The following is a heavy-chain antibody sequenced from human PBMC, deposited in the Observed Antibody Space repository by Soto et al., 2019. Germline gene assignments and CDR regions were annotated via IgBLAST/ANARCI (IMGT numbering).Heavy chain of an antibody. CDR1: GFTFSSYG. D-gene: IGHD2-15*01. CDR3: ARDGYCSGGSCYSVPVFDY. J-gene: IGHJ4*02. CDR2: IWYDGSNK. V-gene: IGHV3-33*01. Sequence: PGGSLRLSCAASGFTFSSYGMHWVRQAPGKGLEWVAVIWYDGSNKYYADSVKGRFTISRDNSKNTLYLQMNSLRADDTAVYYCARDGYCSGGSCYSVPVFDYWGQGTLVTVSS.